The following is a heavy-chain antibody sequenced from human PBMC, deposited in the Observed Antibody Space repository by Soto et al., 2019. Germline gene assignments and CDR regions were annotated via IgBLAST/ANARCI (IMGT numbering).Heavy chain of an antibody. CDR1: GFTFSSYA. D-gene: IGHD6-6*01. CDR2: ISGSGGST. Sequence: GGSLRLSXAASGFTFSSYAMSWVLPAPGKGLEWVSAISGSGGSTYYADSVKGRFTISRDNSKNTLYLQMNSLRAEDTAVYYCAKAGIAARPVFDYWGQGTLVTVSS. J-gene: IGHJ4*02. CDR3: AKAGIAARPVFDY. V-gene: IGHV3-23*01.